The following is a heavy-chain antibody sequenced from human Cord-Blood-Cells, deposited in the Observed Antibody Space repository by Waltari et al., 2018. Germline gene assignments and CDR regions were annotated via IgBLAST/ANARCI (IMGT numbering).Heavy chain of an antibody. J-gene: IGHJ3*02. Sequence: QVQLVQSGAEVKKPGASVKVSCQASGYTFTGYYMHWVRQAPGQGLDWMVWINPNSEGTNFAKKFQRRVPRTRETSISTAYMELIRLGSEHTAVYYCATDNYYGSGSCPNDAFDIWGQGTMVTVSS. CDR1: GYTFTGYY. CDR3: ATDNYYGSGSCPNDAFDI. D-gene: IGHD3-10*01. CDR2: INPNSEGT. V-gene: IGHV1-2*02.